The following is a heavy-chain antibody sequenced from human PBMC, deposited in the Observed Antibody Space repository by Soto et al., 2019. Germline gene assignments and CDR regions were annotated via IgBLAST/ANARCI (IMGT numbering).Heavy chain of an antibody. V-gene: IGHV5-10-1*01. Sequence: SGESLKISCKGSGYSFTSYWISWVRQMPGKGLEWMGRIDPSDSYTNYSPSFQGHVTISADKSISTAYLQWSSLKASDTAMYYCARPGYCSGGSCSNWFDPWGQGTLVTVSS. D-gene: IGHD2-15*01. CDR2: IDPSDSYT. CDR3: ARPGYCSGGSCSNWFDP. CDR1: GYSFTSYW. J-gene: IGHJ5*02.